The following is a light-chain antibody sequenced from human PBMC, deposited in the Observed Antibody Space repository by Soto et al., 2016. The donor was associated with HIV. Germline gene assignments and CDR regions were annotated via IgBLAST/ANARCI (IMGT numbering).Light chain of an antibody. Sequence: DIQMTQSPSTLSASVGDRVTITCRASQSISSWLAWYQQKPGKAPNLLIYKASSLESGVPSKFSGSGSGTDFTLTISSLQPEDFATYYCQQYNSYPPTFGGGTKVEIK. CDR2: KAS. CDR1: QSISSW. V-gene: IGKV1-5*03. J-gene: IGKJ4*01. CDR3: QQYNSYPPT.